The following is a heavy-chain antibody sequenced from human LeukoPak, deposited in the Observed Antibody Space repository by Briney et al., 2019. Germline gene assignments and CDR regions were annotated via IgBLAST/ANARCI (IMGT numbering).Heavy chain of an antibody. Sequence: ASVKVSCKASGGTFSSYAISWVRQAPGQGLEWMGGIIPIFGTANYAQKFQGRVTTTADESTSTAYMELSSLRSEDTAVYYCARGLNWGRRVPFDPWGQGTLVTVSS. CDR1: GGTFSSYA. D-gene: IGHD7-27*01. J-gene: IGHJ5*02. V-gene: IGHV1-69*13. CDR3: ARGLNWGRRVPFDP. CDR2: IIPIFGTA.